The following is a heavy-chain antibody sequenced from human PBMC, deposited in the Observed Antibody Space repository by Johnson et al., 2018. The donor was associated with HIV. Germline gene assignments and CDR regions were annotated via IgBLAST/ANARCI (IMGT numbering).Heavy chain of an antibody. D-gene: IGHD3-9*01. V-gene: IGHV3-30-3*01. CDR1: GFTFSSYA. Sequence: QVQLLESGGGVVQPGRSLRLSCAASGFTFSSYAMHWVRQAPGKGLEWVAHISYDGSNKYYAVSVKGRFTIARDNSKNTLYLQMNSLRAEDTSVYYCASVYYNILTGYYYDALDMWGQGTIVTVSS. CDR2: ISYDGSNK. J-gene: IGHJ3*02. CDR3: ASVYYNILTGYYYDALDM.